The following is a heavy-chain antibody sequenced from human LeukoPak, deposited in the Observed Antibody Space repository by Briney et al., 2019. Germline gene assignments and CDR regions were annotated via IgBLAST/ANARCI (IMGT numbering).Heavy chain of an antibody. CDR2: IGTAGDT. CDR1: GFTFSSYD. J-gene: IGHJ6*02. V-gene: IGHV3-13*01. CDR3: ARGGITFGGVIVLGMDV. D-gene: IGHD3-16*02. Sequence: GSLRLSCAASGFTFSSYDMHWVRQATGKGLEWVSAIGTAGDTYYPGSVKGRFTISRENAKNSLYLQMNSLRAGDTAVYYWARGGITFGGVIVLGMDVWGQGTTVTVSS.